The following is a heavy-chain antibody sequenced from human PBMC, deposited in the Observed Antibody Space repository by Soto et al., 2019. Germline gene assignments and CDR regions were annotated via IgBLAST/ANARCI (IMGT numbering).Heavy chain of an antibody. D-gene: IGHD3-3*01. CDR2: ISYDGSNK. CDR3: AKDLSVEWDLRFLEWYDQRPYYYYGMDV. Sequence: PGGSLRLSCAASGFTFSSYGIHWVRQAPGKGLEWVAVISYDGSNKYYADSVKGRFTISRDNSKNTLYLQMNSLRAEDTAVYYCAKDLSVEWDLRFLEWYDQRPYYYYGMDVWGQGTTVTVSS. J-gene: IGHJ6*02. V-gene: IGHV3-30*18. CDR1: GFTFSSYG.